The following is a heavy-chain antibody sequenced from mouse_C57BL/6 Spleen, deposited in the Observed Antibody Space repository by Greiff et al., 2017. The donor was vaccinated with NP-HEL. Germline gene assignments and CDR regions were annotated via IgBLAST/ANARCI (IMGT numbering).Heavy chain of an antibody. CDR1: GYTFTDYH. D-gene: IGHD2-3*01. J-gene: IGHJ2*01. CDR3: ARWLLRRYYFDY. CDR2: INPNNGGT. V-gene: IGHV1-22*01. Sequence: EVQLQQSGPELVKPGASVKMSCKASGYTFTDYHMHWVKQSHGKSLEWIGYINPNNGGTSYNQKFKGKATLTVNKSSSTAYMELRSLTSEDSAVYYCARWLLRRYYFDYWGQGTTLTVSS.